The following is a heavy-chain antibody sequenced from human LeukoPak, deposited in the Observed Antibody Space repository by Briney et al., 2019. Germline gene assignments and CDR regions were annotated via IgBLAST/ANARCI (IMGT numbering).Heavy chain of an antibody. CDR2: ISYDGSNK. V-gene: IGHV3-30*04. J-gene: IGHJ4*02. D-gene: IGHD4-17*01. CDR1: GFTFSSHA. CDR3: AAYGALDY. Sequence: GGSLRLSCAASGFTFSSHAMHWVRQAPGKGLEWVAVISYDGSNKYYADSVKGRFTISRDNSKNTPYLQMNSLRAEDTAVYYCAAYGALDYWGQGTLVTVSS.